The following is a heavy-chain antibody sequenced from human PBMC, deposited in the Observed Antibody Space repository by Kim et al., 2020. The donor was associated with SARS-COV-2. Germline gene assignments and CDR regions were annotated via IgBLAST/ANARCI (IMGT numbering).Heavy chain of an antibody. Sequence: ADAVEGRFTITRDNTKNTLYHQKNSLRAEDTALYYCARVTTADDYYDIDVWGQGTTVTVSS. CDR3: ARVTTADDYYDIDV. J-gene: IGHJ6*02. D-gene: IGHD4-4*01. V-gene: IGHV3-66*01.